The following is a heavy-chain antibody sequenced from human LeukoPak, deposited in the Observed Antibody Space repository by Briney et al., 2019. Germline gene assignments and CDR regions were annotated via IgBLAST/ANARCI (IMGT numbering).Heavy chain of an antibody. V-gene: IGHV4-59*01. J-gene: IGHJ4*02. CDR3: ARDYSGSYSYFDY. CDR2: IYYSGST. D-gene: IGHD1-26*01. Sequence: SETLFLTCTVSGGSISSYYWSWIRQPPGKGLEWIGYIYYSGSTNYNPSLKSRVTISVDTSKNQFSLKLSSVTAADTAVYYCARDYSGSYSYFDYWGQGTLVTVSS. CDR1: GGSISSYY.